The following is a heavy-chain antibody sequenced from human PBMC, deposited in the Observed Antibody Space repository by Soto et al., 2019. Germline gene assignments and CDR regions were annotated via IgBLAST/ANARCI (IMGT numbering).Heavy chain of an antibody. Sequence: QVQLQQWGAGLLKPSETLSLTCAVYGGSFSGYYWSWIRQPPGKGLEWIGEINHSGSTNYNPSLMSQVTISVDTSKNQFSLKLSSVTAADTAVYYWARERYYYGSGSPTPVDYWGQGTLVTVSS. CDR3: ARERYYYGSGSPTPVDY. D-gene: IGHD3-10*01. J-gene: IGHJ4*02. V-gene: IGHV4-34*01. CDR2: INHSGST. CDR1: GGSFSGYY.